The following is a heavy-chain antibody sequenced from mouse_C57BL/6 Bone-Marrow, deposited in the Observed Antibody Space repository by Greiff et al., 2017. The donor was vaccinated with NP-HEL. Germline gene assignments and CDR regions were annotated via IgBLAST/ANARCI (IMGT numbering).Heavy chain of an antibody. CDR3: ARDAKLGRFAY. D-gene: IGHD4-1*01. Sequence: EVKLVESGGGLVQSGRSLRLSCATSGFTFSDFYMEWVRQAPGKGLEWIAASRNKANDYTTEYSASVKGRFIVSRDTSQSILYLQMNALIAEDTAIYYCARDAKLGRFAYWGQGTLVTVSA. V-gene: IGHV7-1*01. J-gene: IGHJ3*01. CDR2: SRNKANDYTT. CDR1: GFTFSDFY.